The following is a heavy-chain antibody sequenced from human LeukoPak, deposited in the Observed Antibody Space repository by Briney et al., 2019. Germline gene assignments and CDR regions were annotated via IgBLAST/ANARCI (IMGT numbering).Heavy chain of an antibody. V-gene: IGHV5-51*01. CDR2: IYPGDSDT. Sequence: GESLKISCKGSGYSLTSYWIGWVRQMPGKGLEWMGIIYPGDSDTRYSPSFQGQVTISADKSISTAYLQWSSLKASDTAMYYCARSPMTTVTYFDYWGQGTLVTVSS. CDR1: GYSLTSYW. J-gene: IGHJ4*02. D-gene: IGHD4-17*01. CDR3: ARSPMTTVTYFDY.